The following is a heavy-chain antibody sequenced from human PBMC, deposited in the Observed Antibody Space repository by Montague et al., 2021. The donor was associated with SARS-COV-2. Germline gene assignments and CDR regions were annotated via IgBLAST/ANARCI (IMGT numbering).Heavy chain of an antibody. CDR1: GGPISGSSDY. CDR2: VDYSGNT. D-gene: IGHD5-18*01. CDR3: ARREYSYGRGD. V-gene: IGHV4-39*01. J-gene: IGHJ4*02. Sequence: SETLSLTCTVTGGPISGSSDYWGWIRQSPGKGLEWIASVDYSGNTYYGPSLKSRLTISVDTSKNQFSLKLNSVTAADTALYYCARREYSYGRGDWGQGTLVTVSS.